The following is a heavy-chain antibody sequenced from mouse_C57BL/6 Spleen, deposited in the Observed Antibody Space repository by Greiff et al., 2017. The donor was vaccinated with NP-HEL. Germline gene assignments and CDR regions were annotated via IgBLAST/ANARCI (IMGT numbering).Heavy chain of an antibody. CDR1: GYAFSSSW. V-gene: IGHV1-82*01. J-gene: IGHJ4*01. CDR2: IYPGDGDT. Sequence: QVQLQQSGPELVKPGASVKISCKASGYAFSSSWMNWVKQRPGKGLEWIGRIYPGDGDTSYNGKFKGKATLTADKSSSTAYMQLSSLTSEDSAVYVYARWYYAQRLYYAMDDWGQGTSVTVSS. CDR3: ARWYYAQRLYYAMDD. D-gene: IGHD1-1*01.